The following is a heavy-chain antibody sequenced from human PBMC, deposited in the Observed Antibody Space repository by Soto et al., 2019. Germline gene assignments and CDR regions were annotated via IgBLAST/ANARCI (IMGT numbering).Heavy chain of an antibody. J-gene: IGHJ6*02. D-gene: IGHD5-18*01. CDR3: ARDQVAKWAPGSAMVNYYYGMDA. CDR2: ISVYDGDT. V-gene: IGHV1-18*04. Sequence: GASVKVSCKASGYTFTSYGISWVRQAPGQGLEWMGWISVYDGDTNYAQNFQGRVTMTTDTSTSTAYMEMRSLRSDDTAVYYCARDQVAKWAPGSAMVNYYYGMDAWGQGTTVTVPS. CDR1: GYTFTSYG.